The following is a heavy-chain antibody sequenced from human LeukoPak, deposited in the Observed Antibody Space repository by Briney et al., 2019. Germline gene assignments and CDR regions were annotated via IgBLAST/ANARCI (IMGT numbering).Heavy chain of an antibody. CDR3: ARDRCFGSDGFDI. CDR1: GFSFSEHG. D-gene: IGHD3-10*01. V-gene: IGHV3-33*01. J-gene: IGHJ3*02. CDR2: TWYDGSNN. Sequence: PGGSLRLSCAASGFSFSEHGMHWVRQAPGKGPEWVTVTWYDGSNNHYADSVKGRFTISRDNSKNTVFLEMNSLRAEDTAVYHCARDRCFGSDGFDIWGPGTMVIVSS.